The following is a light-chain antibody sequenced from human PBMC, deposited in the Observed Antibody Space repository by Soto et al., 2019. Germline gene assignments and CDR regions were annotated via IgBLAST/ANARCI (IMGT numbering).Light chain of an antibody. CDR3: QQCSNWPLT. J-gene: IGKJ5*01. CDR2: DAS. V-gene: IGKV3-11*01. CDR1: QTIGRNY. Sequence: NGVKQSPGTLSLYPGETATLPCRASQTIGRNYLAWYQQKPGQAPRLLIYDASNRATGIPARFSGSGSGTDFTLTISSLEPEDFAVYYCQQCSNWPLTFGQGTRLEIK.